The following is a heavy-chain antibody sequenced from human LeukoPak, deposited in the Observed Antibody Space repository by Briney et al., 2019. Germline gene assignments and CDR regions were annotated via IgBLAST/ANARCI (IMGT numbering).Heavy chain of an antibody. D-gene: IGHD3-9*01. CDR3: ARKLRYDILTGYRYYFDY. J-gene: IGHJ4*02. Sequence: ASVKVSCKASGYTFTSYGISWVRKAPGQGLEWMGWISAYNGNTNYAQKLQGRVTMTTDTSTSTAYMELRSLRSDDTAVYYCARKLRYDILTGYRYYFDYWGQGTLVTVSS. V-gene: IGHV1-18*01. CDR1: GYTFTSYG. CDR2: ISAYNGNT.